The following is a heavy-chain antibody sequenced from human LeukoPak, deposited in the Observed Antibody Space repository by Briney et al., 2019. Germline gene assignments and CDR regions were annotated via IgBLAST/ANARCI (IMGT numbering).Heavy chain of an antibody. J-gene: IGHJ3*02. CDR2: INHSGST. CDR1: GGSFSGYY. D-gene: IGHD3-22*01. V-gene: IGHV4-34*01. CDR3: ARRRSVAWGGYYSQGAFDI. Sequence: SETLSLTCAVYGGSFSGYYWSWIRQPPGKGLEWIGEINHSGSTNYNPSLKSRVTISVDTSKNQFSLKLSSVTAASTAAYQCARRRSVAWGGYYSQGAFDIWSQGKMVTVSS.